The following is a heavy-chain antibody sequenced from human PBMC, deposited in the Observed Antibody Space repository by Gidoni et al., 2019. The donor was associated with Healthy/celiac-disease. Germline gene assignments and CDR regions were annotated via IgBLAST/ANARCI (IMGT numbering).Heavy chain of an antibody. J-gene: IGHJ3*02. CDR3: AVLAYCGGDCYSGRRIDFDI. CDR2: INWNGGIT. CDR1: GFTFDDYG. D-gene: IGHD2-21*02. Sequence: EVQLVESGGGVVRPGRSLRLSCAASGFTFDDYGLSWVRQAPGKGLEWVSGINWNGGITGYADSVKGRFTISRDNAKNSLYLQMSSLRAEDTALYHCAVLAYCGGDCYSGRRIDFDIWGQGTMVTVSS. V-gene: IGHV3-20*01.